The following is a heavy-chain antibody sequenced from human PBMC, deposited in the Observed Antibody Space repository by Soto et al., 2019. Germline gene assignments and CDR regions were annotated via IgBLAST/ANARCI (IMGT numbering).Heavy chain of an antibody. J-gene: IGHJ6*02. V-gene: IGHV3-48*03. Sequence: PGGSLRLSCAASGITFSSYEMHWVRQAPGKGLEWVSYISKSGSVIYYADSVKGRFTISRDNAKNLLYLEMNSLRAEDTAVYFCASVMLRFSYGIDVWGQGTTVTVSS. CDR2: ISKSGSVI. D-gene: IGHD2-15*01. CDR1: GITFSSYE. CDR3: ASVMLRFSYGIDV.